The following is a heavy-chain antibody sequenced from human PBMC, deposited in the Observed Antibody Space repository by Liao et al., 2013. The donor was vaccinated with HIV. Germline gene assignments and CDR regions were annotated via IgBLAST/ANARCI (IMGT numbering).Heavy chain of an antibody. J-gene: IGHJ4*02. CDR1: GGSISSSSYY. D-gene: IGHD5-18*01. CDR3: AMGYSYGYGRYFDY. CDR2: IYYSGNT. Sequence: QLQLQESGPGLVKPSETLSLTCTVSGGSISSSSYYWGWIRQPPGKGLEWIGSIYYSGNTYYNPSLKSRVTISLDTSKNQFSLKLSSVTAADTAVYYCAMGYSYGYGRYFDYWGQGTLVTVSS. V-gene: IGHV4-39*07.